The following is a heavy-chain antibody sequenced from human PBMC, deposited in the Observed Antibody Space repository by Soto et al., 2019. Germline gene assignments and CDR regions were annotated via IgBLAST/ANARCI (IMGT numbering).Heavy chain of an antibody. CDR2: IYYTGIT. J-gene: IGHJ4*02. V-gene: IGHV4-59*12. CDR3: AREPDA. D-gene: IGHD2-8*01. Sequence: SETLSVTCPVSGASINSYYWSWIRQPPGKGLEWIAYIYYTGITNFNPSLKSRVTISIDTSKNQFSLKLSSVTAADTAVYYCAREPDAWGQGTLVTVSS. CDR1: GASINSYY.